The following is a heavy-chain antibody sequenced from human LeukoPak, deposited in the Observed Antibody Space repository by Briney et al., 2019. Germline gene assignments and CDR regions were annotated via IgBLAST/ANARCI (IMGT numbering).Heavy chain of an antibody. CDR2: IRQDGSER. CDR1: GFTFSSYW. J-gene: IGHJ5*02. V-gene: IGHV3-7*05. CDR3: ARLNDYSFDP. Sequence: PGGSLRLSCATSGFTFSSYWMSWVRQAPGKGLEWVANIRQDGSERYYVDSVKGRFTISRDNAKNSLYLQMNSLRAEDTAVYHCARLNDYSFDPWGQGTLVTVSS. D-gene: IGHD4/OR15-4a*01.